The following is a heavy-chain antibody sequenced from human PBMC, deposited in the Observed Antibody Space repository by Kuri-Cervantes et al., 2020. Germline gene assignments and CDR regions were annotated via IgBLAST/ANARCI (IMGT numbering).Heavy chain of an antibody. CDR2: ISGSGDST. Sequence: GESLKIPCAASGFTFSSYAMTWVRQAPGKGLEWASSISGSGDSTYYADSVKGRFTISRDNSKNTLFMQMNSLRAEDTAVYYCAKDIGAVAGTFDYWGQGTLVTVSS. D-gene: IGHD6-19*01. CDR3: AKDIGAVAGTFDY. V-gene: IGHV3-23*01. CDR1: GFTFSSYA. J-gene: IGHJ4*02.